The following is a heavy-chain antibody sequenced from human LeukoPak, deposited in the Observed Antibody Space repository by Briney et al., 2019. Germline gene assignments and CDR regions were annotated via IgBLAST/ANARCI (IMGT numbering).Heavy chain of an antibody. V-gene: IGHV3-30*03. J-gene: IGHJ3*02. CDR3: ARPTTVTTNDAFDI. CDR1: GFTFSSYS. CDR2: ISHDGSNK. D-gene: IGHD4-17*01. Sequence: GGSLRLSCAASGFTFSSYSMNWGRQAPGKGLEWVAVISHDGSNKYYADSVKGRFTISRDNSKNTLYLQMNSLRAEDTAVYYCARPTTVTTNDAFDIWGQGTMVTVSS.